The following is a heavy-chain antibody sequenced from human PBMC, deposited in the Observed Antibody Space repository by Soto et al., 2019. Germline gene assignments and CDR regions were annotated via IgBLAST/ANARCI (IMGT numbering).Heavy chain of an antibody. D-gene: IGHD2-15*01. CDR1: GYTFTRYA. V-gene: IGHV1-18*01. Sequence: QVQLVQSGAEVKKPGASVKVSCKASGYTFTRYAISWVRQAPGQGLEWMGWINAYNGKTNYAQRLQGRVTMTTDTSTSTAYMELRSLRSDDTAVYYWARADMSLVWFDPWGQGTLVTVSS. J-gene: IGHJ5*02. CDR3: ARADMSLVWFDP. CDR2: INAYNGKT.